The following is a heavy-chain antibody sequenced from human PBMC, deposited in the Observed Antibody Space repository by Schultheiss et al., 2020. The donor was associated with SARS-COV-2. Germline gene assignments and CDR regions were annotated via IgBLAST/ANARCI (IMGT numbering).Heavy chain of an antibody. CDR1: GYSISSGYY. D-gene: IGHD6-13*01. V-gene: IGHV4-38-2*02. Sequence: SETLSLTCTVSGYSISSGYYWGWIRQPPGKGLEWIGYIYYSGSTNYNPSLQSRVTISVDTSKNQFSLKLSSVTAADTAVYYCARAPIAAAGDYWGQGTLVTVSS. CDR3: ARAPIAAAGDY. CDR2: IYYSGST. J-gene: IGHJ4*02.